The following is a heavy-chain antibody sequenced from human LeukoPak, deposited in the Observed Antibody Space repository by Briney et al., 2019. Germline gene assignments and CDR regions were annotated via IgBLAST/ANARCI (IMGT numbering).Heavy chain of an antibody. Sequence: GGSLRLSCAVSGFTFNSFWMYWVRQVPGKGLLWVARINSDGIRTSHADSVQGRFTISRDNANNTLYLQMNSLRVEDTAVYYCARGSSGSGYHYYYYMDVWGKGATVTISS. CDR2: INSDGIRT. CDR1: GFTFNSFW. CDR3: ARGSSGSGYHYYYYMDV. V-gene: IGHV3-74*01. D-gene: IGHD6-19*01. J-gene: IGHJ6*03.